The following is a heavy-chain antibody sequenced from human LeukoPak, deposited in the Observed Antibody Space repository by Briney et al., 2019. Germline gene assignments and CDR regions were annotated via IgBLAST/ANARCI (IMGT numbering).Heavy chain of an antibody. CDR1: GDSISSYY. CDR2: IYTSGST. CDR3: AKDTSHRAFDI. Sequence: PSETLSLTCTVSGDSISSYYWSWIRQPAGKGLEWIGRIYTSGSTNYHPSLKSRVTMSVDTSKNQFSLKLSSVTDADTAVYYCAKDTSHRAFDIWGQGTMVTVSS. J-gene: IGHJ3*02. V-gene: IGHV4-4*07. D-gene: IGHD2-2*01.